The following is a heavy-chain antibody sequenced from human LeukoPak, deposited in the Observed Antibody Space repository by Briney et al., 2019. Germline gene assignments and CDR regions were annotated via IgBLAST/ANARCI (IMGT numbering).Heavy chain of an antibody. Sequence: GGSLRLSCAASGFTFSSYGMHWVRQAPGKGLEWVAVISYDGSNKYYADSVKGRFTISRDNSKNTPYLQMNSLRAEDTAVYYCAKAPYSSSWHYFDYWGQGTLVTVSS. V-gene: IGHV3-30*18. D-gene: IGHD6-13*01. CDR1: GFTFSSYG. CDR2: ISYDGSNK. J-gene: IGHJ4*02. CDR3: AKAPYSSSWHYFDY.